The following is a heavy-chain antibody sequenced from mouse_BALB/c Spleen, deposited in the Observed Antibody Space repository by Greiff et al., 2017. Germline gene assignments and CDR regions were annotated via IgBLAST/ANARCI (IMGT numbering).Heavy chain of an antibody. CDR1: GYTFNDYN. D-gene: IGHD2-5*01. CDR2: IYPNNGGT. CDR3: ARWGSNYSFDY. Sequence: EVQLQQSGPELVKPGASVKIPCKASGYTFNDYNMDWVKQSPGKSLEWIGDIYPNNGGTIYNQKFKGKATLTVDKSSSTAYMELRSLTSEDTAVYYCARWGSNYSFDYWGQGTTVTVSS. J-gene: IGHJ2*01. V-gene: IGHV1-18*01.